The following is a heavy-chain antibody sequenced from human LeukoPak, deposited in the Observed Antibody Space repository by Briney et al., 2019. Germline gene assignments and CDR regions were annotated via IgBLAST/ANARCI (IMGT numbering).Heavy chain of an antibody. D-gene: IGHD3-10*01. V-gene: IGHV4-39*07. Sequence: SETLSLTCTVSGGSISSSSYYWGWIRQPPGKGLEWIGSIYYSGSTYYNPSLKSRVTISVDTSKNQFSLKLSSVTAADTAVYYCARVVGELSPNWFDPWGQGTLVTVSS. CDR3: ARVVGELSPNWFDP. J-gene: IGHJ5*02. CDR2: IYYSGST. CDR1: GGSISSSSYY.